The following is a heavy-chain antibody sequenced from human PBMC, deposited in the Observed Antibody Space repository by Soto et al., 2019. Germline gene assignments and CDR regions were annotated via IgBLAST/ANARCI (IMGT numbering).Heavy chain of an antibody. CDR2: IDPSDSQT. CDR3: ARQIYDSDTGPNFQYHFDS. D-gene: IGHD3-22*01. CDR1: GYSFAGYW. V-gene: IGHV5-10-1*01. J-gene: IGHJ4*02. Sequence: GESLKISCKGSGYSFAGYWITWVLQKPGKCLEWMGRIDPSDSQTYYSPSFRGHVTISVTKSITTVFLQWRSLRASDTAMYYCARQIYDSDTGPNFQYHFDSWGQGIPVTVSS.